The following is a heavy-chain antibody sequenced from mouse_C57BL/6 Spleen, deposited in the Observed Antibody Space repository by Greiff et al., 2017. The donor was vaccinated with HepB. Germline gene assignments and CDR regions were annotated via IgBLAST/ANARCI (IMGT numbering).Heavy chain of an antibody. V-gene: IGHV5-4*01. J-gene: IGHJ4*01. Sequence: EVKVVESGGGLVKPGGSLKLSCAASGFTFSSYAMSWVRQTPEKRLEWVATISDGGSYTYYPDNVKGRFTISRDNAKNNLYLQMSHLTSEDTAMYYCARDTLLRPPRMDYWGQGTSVTVSS. CDR3: ARDTLLRPPRMDY. CDR1: GFTFSSYA. D-gene: IGHD1-2*01. CDR2: ISDGGSYT.